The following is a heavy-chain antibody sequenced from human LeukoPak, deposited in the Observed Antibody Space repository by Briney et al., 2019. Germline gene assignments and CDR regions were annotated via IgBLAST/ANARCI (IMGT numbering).Heavy chain of an antibody. D-gene: IGHD4-17*01. Sequence: GGSLRLSCAASGFTFNNAWMTWVRQAPGKGLEWVGRIKSKIDSGTTNYAAPVKDRFTILRDDSKNTLYLQMNSLKTEDTAVYYCTTATGDGDYDAGPVSAFDIWGQGTMVTVSS. CDR3: TTATGDGDYDAGPVSAFDI. CDR1: GFTFNNAW. CDR2: IKSKIDSGTT. J-gene: IGHJ3*02. V-gene: IGHV3-15*01.